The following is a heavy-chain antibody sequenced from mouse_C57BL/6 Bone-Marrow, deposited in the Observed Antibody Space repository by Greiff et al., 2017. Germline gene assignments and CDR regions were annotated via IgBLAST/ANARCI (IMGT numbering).Heavy chain of an antibody. CDR1: GFTFTDYY. V-gene: IGHV1-36*01. CDR2: VYPYNGGT. Sequence: EVQLQESGPVLVKPGPSVKISCKASGFTFTDYYMHWVKQSHGTSLEWIGLVYPYNGGTSYNQKFKGKATLTVDTSSSPAYMEPTSLTSEASAVYYFVYDGCYYYAMDYWGQGTSVTVSS. J-gene: IGHJ4*01. CDR3: VYDGCYYYAMDY. D-gene: IGHD2-3*01.